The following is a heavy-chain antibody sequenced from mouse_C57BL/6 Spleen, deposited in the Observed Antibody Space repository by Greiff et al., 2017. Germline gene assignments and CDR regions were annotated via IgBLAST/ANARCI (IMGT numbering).Heavy chain of an antibody. CDR2: IHPSDSDT. J-gene: IGHJ1*03. CDR3: AIRGGEGYWYFDV. CDR1: GYTFTSYW. V-gene: IGHV1-74*01. Sequence: QVQLQQPGAELVKPGASVKVSCKASGYTFTSYWMHWVKQRPGQGLEWIGRIHPSDSDTNYNPKFKGKATLTVDKSSRTAYMKLSSLTSGASAVYYCAIRGGEGYWYFDVWGTGTTVTVSS.